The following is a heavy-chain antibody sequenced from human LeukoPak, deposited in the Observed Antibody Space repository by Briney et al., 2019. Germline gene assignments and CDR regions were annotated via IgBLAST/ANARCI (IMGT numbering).Heavy chain of an antibody. CDR2: INHSGST. CDR1: GGSFSGYY. CDR3: ARGGNPSYNWNYYYYYYMDV. Sequence: SETLPLTCAVYGGSFSGYYWSWIRQPPGKGLEWIGEINHSGSTNYNPSLKSRVTISVDTSKNQFSLKLSSVTAADTAVYYCARGGNPSYNWNYYYYYYMDVWGKGTTVTVSS. V-gene: IGHV4-34*01. D-gene: IGHD1-20*01. J-gene: IGHJ6*03.